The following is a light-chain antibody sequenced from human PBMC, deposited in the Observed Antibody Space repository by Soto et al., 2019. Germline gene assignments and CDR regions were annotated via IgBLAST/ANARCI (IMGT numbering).Light chain of an antibody. CDR1: DNIVHW. J-gene: IGKJ1*01. CDR3: QHYNSSSRT. V-gene: IGKV1-5*03. Sequence: DIQMTQSPSTLSASVGDRVAITCRASDNIVHWVAWYQQKPGKAPKLLIYKAANLADEVPSRFAGSGSGTDFTLTITRLQPDDFATYYCQHYNSSSRTFGQGTKVDIK. CDR2: KAA.